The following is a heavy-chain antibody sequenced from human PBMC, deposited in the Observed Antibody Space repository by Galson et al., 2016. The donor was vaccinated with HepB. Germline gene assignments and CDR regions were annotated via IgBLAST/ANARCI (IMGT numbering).Heavy chain of an antibody. CDR1: GDSISSGFDS. CDR3: ARVSRNFYYDRSGYGYYYYMDV. CDR2: IYYNGST. D-gene: IGHD3-22*01. Sequence: SETLSLTCSVSGDSISSGFDSWGWIRQPPGKGLQWIGTIYYNGSTYYNPSLKSRATTSVDTSKNQFSLKLSSVTAADTAVYYCARVSRNFYYDRSGYGYYYYMDVWGKGTTVTVSS. J-gene: IGHJ6*03. V-gene: IGHV4-39*01.